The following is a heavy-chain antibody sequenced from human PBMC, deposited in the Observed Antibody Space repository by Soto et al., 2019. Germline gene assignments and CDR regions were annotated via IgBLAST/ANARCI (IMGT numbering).Heavy chain of an antibody. Sequence: SETLSLTCTVSGGSISSGGYYWSWIRQHPGKGLEWIGYIYYSGSTYYNPSLKSRVTISVDTSKNQFSLKLSSVTAADTAVYYCARQVTAMVNYMDVWGKGTTVTVSS. J-gene: IGHJ6*03. CDR1: GGSISSGGYY. V-gene: IGHV4-31*03. CDR3: ARQVTAMVNYMDV. D-gene: IGHD5-18*01. CDR2: IYYSGST.